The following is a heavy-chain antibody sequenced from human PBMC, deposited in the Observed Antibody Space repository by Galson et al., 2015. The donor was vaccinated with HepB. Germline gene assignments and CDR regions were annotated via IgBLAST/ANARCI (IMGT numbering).Heavy chain of an antibody. J-gene: IGHJ6*02. D-gene: IGHD2-2*03. CDR2: ISYDGSNK. CDR3: ARDLLGSMRFSYYYYYGMDV. V-gene: IGHV3-30*04. Sequence: SLRLSCAASGFTFSSYAMHWVRQAPGKGLEWVAVISYDGSNKYYADSVKGRFTISRDNSKNTLYLQMNSLRAEDTAVYYCARDLLGSMRFSYYYYYGMDVWGQGTTVTVSS. CDR1: GFTFSSYA.